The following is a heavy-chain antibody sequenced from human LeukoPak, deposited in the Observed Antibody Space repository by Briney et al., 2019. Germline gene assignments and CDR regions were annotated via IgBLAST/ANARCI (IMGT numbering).Heavy chain of an antibody. Sequence: GGSLRLSCAASGFTFDDYAMHWVRQAPGKGLEWVSGISWNSGSIGYADSVKGRFTISRDNAKNSLYLQMNSLRAEDTALYYCAKEKMGVTMVRGVIIQYWYFDLWGRGTLVTVSS. CDR2: ISWNSGSI. D-gene: IGHD3-10*01. CDR1: GFTFDDYA. V-gene: IGHV3-9*01. CDR3: AKEKMGVTMVRGVIIQYWYFDL. J-gene: IGHJ2*01.